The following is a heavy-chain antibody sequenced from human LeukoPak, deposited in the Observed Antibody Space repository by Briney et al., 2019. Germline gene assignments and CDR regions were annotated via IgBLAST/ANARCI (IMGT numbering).Heavy chain of an antibody. CDR1: GFTFSDSY. Sequence: GGSLRLSCAASGFTFSDSYMSWIRQAPGKGLEWVSYISSSSNYANYADSVKGRFTISRDNAKNSLYLQMISLRAEDTAVYYCARGIEATRRSAATCNYFDYWGPGTLVTVSS. CDR2: ISSSSNYA. D-gene: IGHD5-12*01. V-gene: IGHV3-11*06. J-gene: IGHJ4*02. CDR3: ARGIEATRRSAATCNYFDY.